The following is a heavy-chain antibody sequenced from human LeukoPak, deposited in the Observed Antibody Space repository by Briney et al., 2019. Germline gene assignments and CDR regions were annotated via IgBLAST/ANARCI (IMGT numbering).Heavy chain of an antibody. CDR1: GGSISSGGYS. D-gene: IGHD1-1*01. CDR2: IYHSGST. J-gene: IGHJ6*02. CDR3: ARATSIPGYGMDV. V-gene: IGHV4-30-2*01. Sequence: SETLSLTCAVSGGSISSGGYSWSWIRQPPGKGLEWIGYIYHSGSTYYNPSLKSRVTISVDRSKNQFSLKLSSVTAADTAVYYCARATSIPGYGMDVWGQGTTVTVSS.